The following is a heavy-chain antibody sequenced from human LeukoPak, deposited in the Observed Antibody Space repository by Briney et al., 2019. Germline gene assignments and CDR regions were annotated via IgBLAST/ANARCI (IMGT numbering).Heavy chain of an antibody. D-gene: IGHD2-15*01. CDR2: INHSGST. CDR3: ARLCLGSCAFDY. V-gene: IGHV4-34*01. J-gene: IGHJ4*01. Sequence: SETLSLTCAVYGGSFSGYYWSWIRQPPGKGLEWIGEINHSGSTNYNPSLKSRVTISVDTSKNQFSLKLSSVTAADTAVYYCARLCLGSCAFDYWGQGTLVTVSS. CDR1: GGSFSGYY.